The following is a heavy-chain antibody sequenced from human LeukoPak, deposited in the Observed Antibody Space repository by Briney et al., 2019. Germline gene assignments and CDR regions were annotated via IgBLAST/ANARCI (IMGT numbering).Heavy chain of an antibody. Sequence: PGGSLRLSCAASGFTFSSYAMSWVRQAPGKGLEWVSGISGGGDGTYYADSVKGRFTISRDNSKNTLYLQMNSLRAEDTAVYYCARESQYCSGGSCYSIDYWGQGTLVTVSS. J-gene: IGHJ4*02. CDR2: ISGGGDGT. CDR1: GFTFSSYA. V-gene: IGHV3-23*01. D-gene: IGHD2-15*01. CDR3: ARESQYCSGGSCYSIDY.